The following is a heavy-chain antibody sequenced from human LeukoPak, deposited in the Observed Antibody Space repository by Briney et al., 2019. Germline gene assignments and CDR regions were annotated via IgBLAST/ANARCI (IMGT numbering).Heavy chain of an antibody. CDR2: ISSSSSYI. CDR3: ARDRGAPVSPYDAFDI. D-gene: IGHD1-26*01. CDR1: GFTFSSYS. Sequence: PGGSLRLSCAASGFTFSSYSMNWVRQAPGKGLEWVSSISSSSSYIYYADSVKGRFTISRDNAKNSLYLQMNSLRAEDTAVYYCARDRGAPVSPYDAFDIWGQGTMVTVSS. V-gene: IGHV3-21*01. J-gene: IGHJ3*02.